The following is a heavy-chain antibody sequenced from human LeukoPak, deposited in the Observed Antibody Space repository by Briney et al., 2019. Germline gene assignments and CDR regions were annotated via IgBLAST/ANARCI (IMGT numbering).Heavy chain of an antibody. CDR3: ARLPRDYDFWSGPFFDY. D-gene: IGHD3-3*01. Sequence: PSETLSLTCAVSGGSISSGGYSWSWIRQPPGKGLEWIGYIYHSGSTYYNPSLRSRVTISVDRSKNQFSLKLSSVTAADTAVYYCARLPRDYDFWSGPFFDYWGQGTLVTVSS. J-gene: IGHJ4*02. V-gene: IGHV4-30-2*01. CDR1: GGSISSGGYS. CDR2: IYHSGST.